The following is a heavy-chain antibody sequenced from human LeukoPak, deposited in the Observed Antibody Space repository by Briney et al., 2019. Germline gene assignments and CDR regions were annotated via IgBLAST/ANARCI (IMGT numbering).Heavy chain of an antibody. V-gene: IGHV3-23*01. CDR3: AREHPYYYDSSGTALMAEIKYYFDY. CDR2: TVGGGSPNT. D-gene: IGHD3-22*01. CDR1: GFYFANYA. J-gene: IGHJ4*02. Sequence: GGSLRLSCAASGFYFANYAMSWVRQAPGKGLEWVSATVGGGSPNTYRADSVKGRFTISRDNSKNTLFLQMNSLRAEDTGVYYCAREHPYYYDSSGTALMAEIKYYFDYWGQGTLVTVSS.